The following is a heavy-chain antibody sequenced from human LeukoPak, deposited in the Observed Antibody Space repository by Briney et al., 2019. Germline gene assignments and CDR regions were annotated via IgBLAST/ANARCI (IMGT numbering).Heavy chain of an antibody. Sequence: ASVKVSCKASGYTFTGYYIHWARQAPGQGLECVGWINPNSGGTSYAQKFQGRVTMTRDTSISTAYMELSRLRSDDTAVYYCARGGSGSYFSWLDPWGQGTLVTVSS. V-gene: IGHV1-2*02. CDR2: INPNSGGT. CDR3: ARGGSGSYFSWLDP. D-gene: IGHD3-10*01. J-gene: IGHJ5*02. CDR1: GYTFTGYY.